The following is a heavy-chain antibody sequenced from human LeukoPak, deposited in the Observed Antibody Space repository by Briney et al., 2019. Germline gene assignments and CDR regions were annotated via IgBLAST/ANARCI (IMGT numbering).Heavy chain of an antibody. V-gene: IGHV3-23*01. CDR1: GFTFSSYA. CDR3: AKEGRIAAGTGDYFDY. Sequence: GGSLRLSCAASGFTFSSYAMSWVRQAPGKGQEGVSGISANGDTTKYADSVKGRFTISRDNSKNTVFLQMNSLRADDTAVYYCAKEGRIAAGTGDYFDYWGQGTLVTVSS. D-gene: IGHD6-13*01. CDR2: ISANGDTT. J-gene: IGHJ4*02.